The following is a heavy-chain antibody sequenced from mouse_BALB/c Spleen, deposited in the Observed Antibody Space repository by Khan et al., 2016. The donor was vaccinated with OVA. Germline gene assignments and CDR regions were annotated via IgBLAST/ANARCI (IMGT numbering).Heavy chain of an antibody. Sequence: LVKTGASVKISCKASGYSFTGYYIHWVKQSRGKSLEWIGYISCYNGAASYNQKFRGKATFTVDTSSSTAYIQLSSLTSEDSAVXYCSRGDGYHGPIDYWGQGTSVIVSS. J-gene: IGHJ4*01. CDR1: GYSFTGYY. D-gene: IGHD2-3*01. V-gene: IGHV1S34*01. CDR2: ISCYNGAA. CDR3: SRGDGYHGPIDY.